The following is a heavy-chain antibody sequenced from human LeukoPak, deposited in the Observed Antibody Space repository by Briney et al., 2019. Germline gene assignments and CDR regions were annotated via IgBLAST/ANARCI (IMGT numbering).Heavy chain of an antibody. J-gene: IGHJ4*02. Sequence: PGRSLRLSCAASGFTFSSYGMHWVRQAPGKGLEWVAVISYDGSNKYYADSVKGRFTISRDNSKNTLYLQMNSLRAEDTAVYYCAKDASRYCGGDCYHNDYWGQGTLVAVSS. V-gene: IGHV3-30*18. CDR2: ISYDGSNK. CDR1: GFTFSSYG. D-gene: IGHD2-21*02. CDR3: AKDASRYCGGDCYHNDY.